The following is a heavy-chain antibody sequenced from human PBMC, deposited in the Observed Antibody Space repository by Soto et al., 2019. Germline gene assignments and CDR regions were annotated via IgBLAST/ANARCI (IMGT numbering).Heavy chain of an antibody. D-gene: IGHD6-6*01. V-gene: IGHV4-31*03. CDR2: IYNTERA. CDR3: ARASSSSSAAVQ. CDR1: VESISSGGYY. Sequence: QVQLQESGPGLVKPSQTLSLTCNVSVESISSGGYYWSSIRHHPGKGLEWIGYIYNTERAYYNPSLKSRVTFSMDTSKNQFAMRLSSVTAADTAVYYHARASSSSSAAVQWGQGSLGTVSA. J-gene: IGHJ4*02.